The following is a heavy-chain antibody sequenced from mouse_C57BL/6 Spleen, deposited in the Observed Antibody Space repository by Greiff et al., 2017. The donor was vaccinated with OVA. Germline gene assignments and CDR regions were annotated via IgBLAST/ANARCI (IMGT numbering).Heavy chain of an antibody. CDR1: GYTFTDYY. CDR3: ASKDYGSSAMDY. D-gene: IGHD1-1*01. Sequence: VQLQQSGPELVKPGASVKISCKASGYTFTDYYMNWVKQSHGKSLEWIGDINPNNGGTSYNQKFKGKATLTVDKSSSTAYMELRSLTSEDSAVYYCASKDYGSSAMDYWGQGTSVTVSS. V-gene: IGHV1-26*01. CDR2: INPNNGGT. J-gene: IGHJ4*01.